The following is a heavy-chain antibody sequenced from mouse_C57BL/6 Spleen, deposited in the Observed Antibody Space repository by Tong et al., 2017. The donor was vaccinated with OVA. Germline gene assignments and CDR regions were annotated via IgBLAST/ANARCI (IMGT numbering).Heavy chain of an antibody. D-gene: IGHD1-1*01. J-gene: IGHJ1*03. CDR3: ARAGIYGRYFDV. CDR1: GFTFSSYA. Sequence: EVQLQESGGGLVKPGGSLKLSCAASGFTFSSYAMSWVRQIPEKRLEWVATISDGGSYTYYPDNVKGRFTISRDNAKNNLYLQMSHLKSEDAAMYYCARAGIYGRYFDVWGTGTTVTVSS. V-gene: IGHV5-4*01. CDR2: ISDGGSYT.